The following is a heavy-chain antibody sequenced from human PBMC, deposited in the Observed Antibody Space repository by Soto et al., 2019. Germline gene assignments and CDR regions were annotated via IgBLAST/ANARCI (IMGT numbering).Heavy chain of an antibody. Sequence: GGSLRLSCAASGFTFSRPWMSWVRQAPGKGLEWVANIKQDGSEKYYVDFVKGRFTISRDNAENSLYLQMNSLRVQDTAVYYCAKGPSWGQGTLVTVSS. CDR2: IKQDGSEK. CDR1: GFTFSRPW. V-gene: IGHV3-7*01. CDR3: AKGPS. J-gene: IGHJ5*02.